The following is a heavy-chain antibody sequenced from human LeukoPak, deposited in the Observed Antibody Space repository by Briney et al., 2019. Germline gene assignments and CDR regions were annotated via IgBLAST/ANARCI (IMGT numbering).Heavy chain of an antibody. Sequence: GGSLRLSCAASGFIVSSHYMSWVRQAPGMGLEWVSVIYFSGSTYYADSVKGRFTISRDNSKNTVYLQMNSLRTEDTAVYYCARDYGGAFRGWFDPWGQGTLVTVSS. D-gene: IGHD4-23*01. CDR3: ARDYGGAFRGWFDP. J-gene: IGHJ5*02. CDR1: GFIVSSHY. CDR2: IYFSGST. V-gene: IGHV3-66*03.